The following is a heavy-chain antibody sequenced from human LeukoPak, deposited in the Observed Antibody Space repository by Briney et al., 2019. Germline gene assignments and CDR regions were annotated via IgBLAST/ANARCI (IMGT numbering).Heavy chain of an antibody. J-gene: IGHJ6*03. CDR1: GFTFSSYT. V-gene: IGHV3-21*06. D-gene: IGHD1-1*01. CDR3: ARDSRGSDWNDGLFDYYYYYMDV. CDR2: ITSSSSYK. Sequence: PGGSLRLSCAASGFTFSSYTMNWVRQAPGKGLEWVSSITSSSSYKYYADSVKGRFTISRDNAENSLFLQMNSLRDEDTAVYYCARDSRGSDWNDGLFDYYYYYMDVWGKGTTVTVSS.